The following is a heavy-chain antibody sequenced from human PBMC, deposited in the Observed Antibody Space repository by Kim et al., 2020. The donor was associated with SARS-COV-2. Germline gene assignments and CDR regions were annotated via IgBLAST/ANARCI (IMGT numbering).Heavy chain of an antibody. Sequence: GGSLSLSCAASGFTFSSYGMHWVRQAPGKGLEWVAVIWYDGSNKYYTDTVKGRFTISRDNSKNTLYLQMNSLRAEDKAVYYCASYHSSSWIKNDYWGQGTLVTVAS. CDR3: ASYHSSSWIKNDY. CDR1: GFTFSSYG. D-gene: IGHD6-13*01. J-gene: IGHJ4*02. CDR2: IWYDGSNK. V-gene: IGHV3-33*01.